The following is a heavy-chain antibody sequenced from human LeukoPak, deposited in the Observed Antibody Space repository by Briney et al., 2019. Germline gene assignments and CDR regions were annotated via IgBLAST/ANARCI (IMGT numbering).Heavy chain of an antibody. D-gene: IGHD2-8*01. CDR1: GFTFTNAW. CDR2: IKSKAEGGTA. Sequence: GGSLRLSCAASGFTFTNAWMTWVRQAPGKGLEWVGLIKSKAEGGTADFGAPVKGRFAISRDDSKNTLYLQMNSLKIGDTAVYYCATDLGSMYGLSYWGQGTLVTVSS. CDR3: ATDLGSMYGLSY. V-gene: IGHV3-15*01. J-gene: IGHJ4*02.